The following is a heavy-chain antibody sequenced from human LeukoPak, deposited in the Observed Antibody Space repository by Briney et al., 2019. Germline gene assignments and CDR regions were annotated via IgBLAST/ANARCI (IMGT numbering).Heavy chain of an antibody. CDR2: INHSGST. D-gene: IGHD4-17*01. CDR3: ARHMTTVTKGYFDL. CDR1: GGSFSGYY. Sequence: PSETLSLTCAVYGGSFSGYYWSWLRQPPGKGVEWIGEINHSGSTNYNPSLTSRVTISVDTPKNQFSLKLSSVTAADTAVYYCARHMTTVTKGYFDLWGRGTLVTVSS. V-gene: IGHV4-34*01. J-gene: IGHJ2*01.